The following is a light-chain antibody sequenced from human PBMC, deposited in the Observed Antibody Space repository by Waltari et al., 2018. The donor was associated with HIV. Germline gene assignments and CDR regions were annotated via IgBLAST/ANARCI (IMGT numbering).Light chain of an antibody. CDR1: SLRSYY. J-gene: IGLJ2*01. V-gene: IGLV3-19*01. CDR3: NSRDSSGNHQV. Sequence: SSELTQDPAVSVALGQTVRITCHGDSLRSYYATWYQQKPGQAPILVIYGKNNRPSGIPDRFSGSSSVNTSSLTITGAQAEDEADYYCNSRDSSGNHQVFGGGTKLTVL. CDR2: GKN.